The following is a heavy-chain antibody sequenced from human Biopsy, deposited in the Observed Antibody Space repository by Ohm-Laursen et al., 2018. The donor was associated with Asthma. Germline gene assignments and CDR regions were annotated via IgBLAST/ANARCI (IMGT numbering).Heavy chain of an antibody. V-gene: IGHV3-30*18. D-gene: IGHD5-12*01. CDR2: ISYDGNHK. CDR3: AKRRGYRDHDNDY. CDR1: GFVFRSFG. J-gene: IGHJ4*02. Sequence: SLRLSCAASGFVFRSFGMHWVRQAPGKGLERVEVISYDGNHKFYEDSVKGRFTISRDNSKNTLYLQMNSLRTEDTAVYYCAKRRGYRDHDNDYWGQGTLVIVSS.